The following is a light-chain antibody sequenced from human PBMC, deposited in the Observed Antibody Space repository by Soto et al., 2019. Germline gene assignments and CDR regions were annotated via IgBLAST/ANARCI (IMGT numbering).Light chain of an antibody. CDR1: NIGSKS. V-gene: IGLV3-21*02. CDR3: SSYVGSNFHVL. CDR2: DDS. J-gene: IGLJ2*01. Sequence: SYELTQPPSVSVAPGQTARITCGGNNIGSKSVHWYQQKPGQAPVLVVYDDSDRPSGIPERFSGSKSGNTASLTVSGLQAEDEADYYCSSYVGSNFHVLFGGGTKVTVL.